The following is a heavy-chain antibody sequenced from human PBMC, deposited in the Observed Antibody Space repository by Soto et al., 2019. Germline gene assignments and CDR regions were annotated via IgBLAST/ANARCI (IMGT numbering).Heavy chain of an antibody. CDR3: ARGLKAVRLY. D-gene: IGHD3-22*01. Sequence: SETLSLTCTVSGGSISSYYWSWIRQPPGKGLEWIGYIYYSGSTNYNPSLKSRVTISVDTSKNQFSLKLSSVTAADTTVYYCARGLKAVRLYWGQGTLVTVSS. CDR2: IYYSGST. V-gene: IGHV4-59*12. CDR1: GGSISSYY. J-gene: IGHJ4*02.